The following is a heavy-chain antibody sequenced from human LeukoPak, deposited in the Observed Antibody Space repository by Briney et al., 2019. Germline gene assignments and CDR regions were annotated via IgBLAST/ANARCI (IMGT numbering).Heavy chain of an antibody. J-gene: IGHJ6*03. CDR2: IYHSGST. V-gene: IGHV4-38-2*02. Sequence: SETLSLTCTVSGYSISSGYYWGWIRQPPGKGLEWIGSIYHSGSTYYNPSLKSRVTMSVDTSKNQFSLKVSSVTAADTAVYYCARVFDSGSQAYFYYMDVWGKGTTVTISS. CDR1: GYSISSGYY. D-gene: IGHD3-10*01. CDR3: ARVFDSGSQAYFYYMDV.